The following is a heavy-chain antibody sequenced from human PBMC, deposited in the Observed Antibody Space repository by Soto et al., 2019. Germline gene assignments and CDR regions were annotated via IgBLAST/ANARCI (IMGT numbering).Heavy chain of an antibody. J-gene: IGHJ5*02. CDR2: VYYTGST. V-gene: IGHV4-30-4*01. D-gene: IGHD2-21*02. CDR1: GASIRSTDYY. CDR3: VRTAREGAVAPHWFDR. Sequence: SETLSLTCTVSGASIRSTDYYWSWIRQAPGKGLEWIGYVYYTGSTYYNPSLMSRLPISVDTSKNQFSLKLTSVTAAETAVYYCVRTAREGAVAPHWFDRWGQGTQVTVSS.